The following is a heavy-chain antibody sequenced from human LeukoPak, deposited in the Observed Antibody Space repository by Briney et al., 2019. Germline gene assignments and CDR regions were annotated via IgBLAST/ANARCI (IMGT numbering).Heavy chain of an antibody. CDR1: GYTFTDNY. CDR2: IDPYSGGT. D-gene: IGHD1-20*01. J-gene: IGHJ5*02. V-gene: IGHV1-2*06. Sequence: GSVKVSCKASGYTFTDNYIHWVRQAPGQGLEWMGRIDPYSGGTSYAPNFQGRVTMTRDTSISTTYMELSGLTSDDTAVYYCARITSESRGKLLDVGWFDPWGQGTLVTVSS. CDR3: ARITSESRGKLLDVGWFDP.